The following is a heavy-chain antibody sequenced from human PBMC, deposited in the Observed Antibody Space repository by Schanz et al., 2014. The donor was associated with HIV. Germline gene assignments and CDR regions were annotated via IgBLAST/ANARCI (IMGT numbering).Heavy chain of an antibody. J-gene: IGHJ3*02. Sequence: QVPLVQSGSEVKKPGASVKVSCKASGYTFISYGITWVRQAPGQGLEWMGWISAYNGNTNYAQKVQGRVTMTTDTSTSTAYMELRSLTSDDTAVYYCARGERTVHDAFDIWGQGTMVTVSS. CDR1: GYTFISYG. V-gene: IGHV1-18*01. CDR3: ARGERTVHDAFDI. D-gene: IGHD4-17*01. CDR2: ISAYNGNT.